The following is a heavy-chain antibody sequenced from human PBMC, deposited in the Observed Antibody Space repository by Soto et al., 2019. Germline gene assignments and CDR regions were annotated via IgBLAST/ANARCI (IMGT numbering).Heavy chain of an antibody. Sequence: QVQLQQWGAGLLKPSETLSLNCAVNGGSLSGYYWSWIRQPPGKGLEWIGEIKDGGRTNYSPSLKSRPTISSDTSNNQFSRRLYSVTAADTGVYYCARGQEGVVATHWDQGTLVTVSS. J-gene: IGHJ4*02. CDR2: IKDGGRT. V-gene: IGHV4-34*01. CDR3: ARGQEGVVATH. CDR1: GGSLSGYY. D-gene: IGHD5-12*01.